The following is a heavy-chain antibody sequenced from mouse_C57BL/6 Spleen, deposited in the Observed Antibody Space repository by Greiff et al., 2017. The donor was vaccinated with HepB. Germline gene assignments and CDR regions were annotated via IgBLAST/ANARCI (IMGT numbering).Heavy chain of an antibody. CDR2: IHPNSGSI. Sequence: QVQLQQPGAELVKPGASVKLSCKASGYTFTSYWMHWVKQRPGQGLEWIGMIHPNSGSINYNEKFKSKATLTVDKSSSTAYMQLSSLTSEDSAVYYCARFLSSGFAYWGQGTLVTVSA. V-gene: IGHV1-64*01. D-gene: IGHD6-1*01. J-gene: IGHJ3*01. CDR1: GYTFTSYW. CDR3: ARFLSSGFAY.